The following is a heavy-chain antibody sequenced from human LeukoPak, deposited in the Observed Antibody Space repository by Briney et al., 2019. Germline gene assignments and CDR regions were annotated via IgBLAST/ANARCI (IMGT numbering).Heavy chain of an antibody. CDR2: IYHSGST. V-gene: IGHV4-38-2*01. CDR3: ARHQSGDHDVFDI. CDR1: GYLISSGYY. D-gene: IGHD3-10*01. J-gene: IGHJ3*02. Sequence: KTSETLSLTCAVSGYLISSGYYWGWIRPPPGKGLEWIGSIYHSGSTQYNPSLKSRVTISVDTSKNQFSLKFNSVTAGDRAVYYCARHQSGDHDVFDIWGQGTMVTVSS.